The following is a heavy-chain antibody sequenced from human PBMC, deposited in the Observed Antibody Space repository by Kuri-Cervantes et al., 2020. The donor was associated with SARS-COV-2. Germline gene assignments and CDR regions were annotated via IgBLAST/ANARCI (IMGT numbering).Heavy chain of an antibody. J-gene: IGHJ4*02. CDR2: IYWDDDK. D-gene: IGHD4-11*01. Sequence: SGPTLVKPTQTLTLTCSFSGFSLSTSGVGVGWIRQPPGKALEWLALIYWDDDKRYGPSLKSRLTITKETSKNQVVLTMTNMDPVDTATYYCARVQATTVIADFWGQGTLVTVSS. V-gene: IGHV2-5*05. CDR1: GFSLSTSGVG. CDR3: ARVQATTVIADF.